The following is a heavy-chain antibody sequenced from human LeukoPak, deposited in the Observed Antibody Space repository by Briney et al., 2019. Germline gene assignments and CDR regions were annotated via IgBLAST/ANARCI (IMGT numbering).Heavy chain of an antibody. Sequence: SETLSLTCTVSGGSISSGSYYWNWIRQPAGKGLEWIGRIYTSGGTNCNPSLESRVTILIDTPKNQFSLRLSSVTAADTAVYYCARSYSSSWYSSFDIWGHGTMVTVSS. J-gene: IGHJ3*02. CDR2: IYTSGGT. CDR3: ARSYSSSWYSSFDI. V-gene: IGHV4-61*02. D-gene: IGHD6-13*01. CDR1: GGSISSGSYY.